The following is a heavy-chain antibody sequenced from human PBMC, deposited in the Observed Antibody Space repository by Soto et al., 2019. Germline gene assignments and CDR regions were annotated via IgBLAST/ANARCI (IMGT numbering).Heavy chain of an antibody. CDR2: IYPSDSDT. D-gene: IGHD2-2*01. Sequence: ESLKISGKGSGYNFAGYWIAWVRQMPGKGLELMGIIYPSDSDTRYRPSFQGQVTISADKSISSAYLQWSSLRASDTAMYYCARGGVSTSTCHYWGQGIPVTVSS. J-gene: IGHJ4*02. CDR3: ARGGVSTSTCHY. V-gene: IGHV5-51*01. CDR1: GYNFAGYW.